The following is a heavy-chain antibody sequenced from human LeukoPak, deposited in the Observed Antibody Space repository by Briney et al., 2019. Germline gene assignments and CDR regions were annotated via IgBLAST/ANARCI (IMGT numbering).Heavy chain of an antibody. CDR3: ARSRSWLFNDY. V-gene: IGHV3-74*01. J-gene: IGHJ4*02. CDR1: GFTFSSYW. CDR2: INSDGSST. Sequence: GGSLRLSCAASGFTFSSYWMHWVRQAPGKGLVWVSRINSDGSSTSYADSVKGRFTISRDNAKNSLYLQMNSLRAEDTAVYYCARSRSWLFNDYWGQGTLVTVSS. D-gene: IGHD3-22*01.